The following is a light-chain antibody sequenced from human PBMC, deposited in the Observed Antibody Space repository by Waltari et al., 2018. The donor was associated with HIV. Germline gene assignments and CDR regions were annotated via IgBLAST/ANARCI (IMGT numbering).Light chain of an antibody. J-gene: IGKJ5*01. Sequence: EIVLTQSPGPLSLSPGARATLSCRASQSVSSSYLAWYQQKPGQAPRLLIYGASSRATGIPDRFSGSGSGTDFTLTISRLEPEDFAVYYCQQYGGSPPITFGQGTRLEIK. CDR1: QSVSSSY. CDR2: GAS. CDR3: QQYGGSPPIT. V-gene: IGKV3-20*01.